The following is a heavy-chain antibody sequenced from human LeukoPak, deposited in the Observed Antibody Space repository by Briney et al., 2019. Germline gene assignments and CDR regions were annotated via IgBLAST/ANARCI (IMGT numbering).Heavy chain of an antibody. CDR2: INNVGSHI. CDR1: GFTLSSSA. V-gene: IGHV3-21*01. Sequence: GESLRLSCAASGFTLSSSAMNWVRQAPGKGLEWVSSINNVGSHIYYAGSVKGRFTISRDNTKNSLYLQMNSLRAEDTAVYYCSRDPTYYLRYGYFDYWGQGALVTVSS. D-gene: IGHD1-26*01. J-gene: IGHJ4*02. CDR3: SRDPTYYLRYGYFDY.